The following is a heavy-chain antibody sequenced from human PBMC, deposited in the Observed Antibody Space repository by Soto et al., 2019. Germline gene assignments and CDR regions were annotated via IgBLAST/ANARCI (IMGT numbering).Heavy chain of an antibody. CDR1: GFTFDDYG. CDR3: ARGASSGLYSAFDI. D-gene: IGHD6-19*01. CDR2: INWNGGST. J-gene: IGHJ3*02. Sequence: GGSLRLSCAASGFTFDDYGMSWVRQAPGKGLKGVSGINWNGGSTGYADSVKGQFTISRDNAKNSLYLKMNSLRAEDTNFYNNARGASSGLYSAFDIWGQGTMVTVSS. V-gene: IGHV3-20*01.